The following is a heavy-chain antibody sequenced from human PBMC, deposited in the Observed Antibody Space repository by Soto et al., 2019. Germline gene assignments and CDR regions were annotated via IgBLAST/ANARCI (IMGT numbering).Heavy chain of an antibody. CDR3: ARMGLEGQFDY. V-gene: IGHV1-69*02. CDR2: IIPILGIA. J-gene: IGHJ4*02. CDR1: GGTFISYT. Sequence: QVQLVQSGAEGKKPGSSVKVSCKASGGTFISYTISWVRQAPGKGREWMGMIIPILGIANYAQKFKGRVTITAAKSTSTAYMELSSLRSEDTAVYYCARMGLEGQFDYWGQGTLVTVSS.